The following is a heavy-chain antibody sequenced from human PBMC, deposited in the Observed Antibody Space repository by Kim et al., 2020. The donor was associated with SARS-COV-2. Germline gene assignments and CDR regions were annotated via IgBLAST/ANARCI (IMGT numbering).Heavy chain of an antibody. CDR3: ARDKAVAGSEDWFDP. V-gene: IGHV1-46*01. J-gene: IGHJ5*02. Sequence: QKFQGGVTMTRDTSTSAVYMGLSSLRSEDTAVYYCARDKAVAGSEDWFDPWGQGTLVTVSS. D-gene: IGHD6-19*01.